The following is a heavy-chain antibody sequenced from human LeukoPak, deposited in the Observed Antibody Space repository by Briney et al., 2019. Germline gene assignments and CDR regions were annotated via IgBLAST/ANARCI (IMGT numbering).Heavy chain of an antibody. Sequence: SSETLSLTCTVSGVSISSGSYYWSWLRQPAGKGLEWIGRIYTSGSTNYNPSLKSRVTISVDTSKNQFSLKLSSVTAADTAVYYCARVGAAGTYYFDYWGQGTLVTVSS. D-gene: IGHD6-13*01. CDR1: GVSISSGSYY. V-gene: IGHV4-61*02. CDR3: ARVGAAGTYYFDY. CDR2: IYTSGST. J-gene: IGHJ4*02.